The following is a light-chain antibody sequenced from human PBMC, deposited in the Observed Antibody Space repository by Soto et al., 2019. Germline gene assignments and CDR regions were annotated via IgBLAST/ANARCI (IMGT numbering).Light chain of an antibody. CDR1: HSVSNNY. J-gene: IGKJ3*01. Sequence: EIVLTQSPGTLSLSPGDGATLSCTASHSVSNNYLAWYQQKPGQAPRLLIYGASSRATDIPARFSGSGSWTDFPLTNITVLPEDFVVQCCQQYGSSPPFIFGPGTKVDI. V-gene: IGKV3-20*01. CDR3: QQYGSSPPFI. CDR2: GAS.